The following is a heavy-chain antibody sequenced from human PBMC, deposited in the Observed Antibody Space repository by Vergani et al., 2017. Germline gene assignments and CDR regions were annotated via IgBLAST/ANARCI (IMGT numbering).Heavy chain of an antibody. J-gene: IGHJ4*02. CDR1: GYSISSGYY. Sequence: QVQLQESGPGLVKPSETLSLTCAVSGYSISSGYYWGWIRQPPGKGLEWIGSIYHSGSTYYNPSLKSRVTISVDTSTNQFSLKLSSVTAADTAVYYCARHGGRGSYYRYYFDYWGQGTLVTVSS. D-gene: IGHD1-26*01. V-gene: IGHV4-38-2*01. CDR2: IYHSGST. CDR3: ARHGGRGSYYRYYFDY.